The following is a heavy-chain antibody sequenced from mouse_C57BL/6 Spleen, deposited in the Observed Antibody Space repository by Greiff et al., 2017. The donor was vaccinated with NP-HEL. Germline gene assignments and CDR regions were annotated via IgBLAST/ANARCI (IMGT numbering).Heavy chain of an antibody. CDR1: GYTFTSYN. V-gene: IGHV1-12*01. J-gene: IGHJ2*01. CDR2: IYPGNGDT. D-gene: IGHD1-1*01. CDR3: ARGIPFTTVVALDY. Sequence: QVQLKESGAELVRPGASVKMSCKASGYTFTSYNMHWVKQTPRQGLEWIGAIYPGNGDTSYNQKFKGKATLTVDKSSSTAYMQLSSLTSEDSAVYFCARGIPFTTVVALDYWGQGTTLTVSS.